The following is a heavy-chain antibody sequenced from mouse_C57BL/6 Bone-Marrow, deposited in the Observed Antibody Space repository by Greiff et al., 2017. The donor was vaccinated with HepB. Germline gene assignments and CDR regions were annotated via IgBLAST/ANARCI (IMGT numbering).Heavy chain of an antibody. J-gene: IGHJ2*01. CDR3: ASGSTTDFDY. V-gene: IGHV1-50*01. Sequence: QVQLPQPGSELVKPGASVKLSCTASGYTFTSSWLPLVTQRPGQGLAWLGEIDPSASYTNYNQKFKGKATLTVDTSSSTAYMQLSSLTAEDSAGYYCASGSTTDFDYWGQGTTLTVSS. CDR2: IDPSASYT. CDR1: GYTFTSSW. D-gene: IGHD2-14*01.